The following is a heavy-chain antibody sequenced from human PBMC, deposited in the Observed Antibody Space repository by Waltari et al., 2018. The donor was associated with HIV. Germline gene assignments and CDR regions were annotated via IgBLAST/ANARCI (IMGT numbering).Heavy chain of an antibody. CDR1: GYSFSSGYY. CDR2: FWRTGST. D-gene: IGHD6-6*01. Sequence: VQLQESGPGLVKPSETLSLTCSVSGYSFSSGYYWDWIRTPPGKGLEWIGSFWRTGSTYYNPSLKSRVTISGDTSKNQFSLNLTSVTAADTAVYFCARLPYSTSRFDYWGQGTLVTVSS. V-gene: IGHV4-38-2*01. CDR3: ARLPYSTSRFDY. J-gene: IGHJ4*02.